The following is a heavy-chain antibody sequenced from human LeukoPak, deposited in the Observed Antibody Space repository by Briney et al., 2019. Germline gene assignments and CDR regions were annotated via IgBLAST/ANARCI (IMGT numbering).Heavy chain of an antibody. CDR2: ISSSSSTI. J-gene: IGHJ4*01. D-gene: IGHD5-18*01. CDR3: ARDLSYGYVLSYYFFY. V-gene: IGHV3-48*01. Sequence: AGSLRLSCAASGFTFSSYSMNWVRQAPGKGLEWVSYISSSSSTIYYADSVRGRFTISRTTTKNSLYLQMTSLRAETTAGYYCARDLSYGYVLSYYFFYWGHGTLVTVSS. CDR1: GFTFSSYS.